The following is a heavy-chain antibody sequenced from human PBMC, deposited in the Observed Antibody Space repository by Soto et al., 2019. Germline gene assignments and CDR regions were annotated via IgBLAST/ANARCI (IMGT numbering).Heavy chain of an antibody. CDR1: GFTFGKYA. D-gene: IGHD7-27*01. V-gene: IGHV3-23*01. J-gene: IGHJ4*02. Sequence: EVQLLESGGGLVQPGGSLRLSCAASGFTFGKYAVSWVRQAPGKGLEWVSVISGGGDATYYPDSVKGRFTTSRDNSKNTVYLQMNSLRAEDTAVYYCAKKSLGSITLPALYYFDYWGQGTLVTASS. CDR3: AKKSLGSITLPALYYFDY. CDR2: ISGGGDAT.